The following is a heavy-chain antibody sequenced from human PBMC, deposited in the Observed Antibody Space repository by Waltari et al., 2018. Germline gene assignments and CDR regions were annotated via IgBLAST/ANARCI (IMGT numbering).Heavy chain of an antibody. J-gene: IGHJ5*02. Sequence: QVQLQQWGAGLLKPSETLSLTCSVSGASFSAYYWGWVRHVPGKGLEWIGQISHPGNTNYNPSLQSRVAISIDTSSNQFSLRVFSVTAADTGLYFCTRGGNYDFWSHTPFVDPWGQGTQVTVSS. D-gene: IGHD3-3*01. V-gene: IGHV4-34*01. CDR2: ISHPGNT. CDR3: TRGGNYDFWSHTPFVDP. CDR1: GASFSAYY.